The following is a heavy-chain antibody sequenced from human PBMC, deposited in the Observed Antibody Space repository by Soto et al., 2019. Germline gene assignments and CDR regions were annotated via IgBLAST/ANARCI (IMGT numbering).Heavy chain of an antibody. J-gene: IGHJ6*02. CDR1: GYTFTSYY. CDR2: INPSGGST. D-gene: IGHD1-26*01. V-gene: IGHV1-46*01. Sequence: ASVKVSCKASGYTFTSYYMHWVRQAPGQGLEWMGIINPSGGSTSYAQKFQGRVTMTRDTSTSTVYMELSSLRSEDTAVYYCARELVGATSGGVYYYYGMDVWGQGTTVTVSS. CDR3: ARELVGATSGGVYYYYGMDV.